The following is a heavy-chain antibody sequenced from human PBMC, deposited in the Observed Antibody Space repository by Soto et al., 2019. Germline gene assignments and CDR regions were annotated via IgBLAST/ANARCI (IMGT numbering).Heavy chain of an antibody. J-gene: IGHJ4*02. Sequence: GGSLRLSCAASGFTFSSYAMSWVRQAPGKGLEWVSAISGSGGSTYYADSVKGRFTISRDNSKNTLYLQMNSLRAEDTAVYYCAKGKYCSGGSCYFRGWGQGTLVTVSS. CDR3: AKGKYCSGGSCYFRG. CDR1: GFTFSSYA. D-gene: IGHD2-15*01. CDR2: ISGSGGST. V-gene: IGHV3-23*01.